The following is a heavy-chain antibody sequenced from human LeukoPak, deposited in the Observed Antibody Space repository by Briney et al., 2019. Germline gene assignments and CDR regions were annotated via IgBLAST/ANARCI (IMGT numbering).Heavy chain of an antibody. Sequence: RGSLRLSCAASGFTFSSYGMHWVRQAPGKGLEWVAVISYDGSNKYYADSVKGRFTISRDNSKNTLYLQMNSLRAEDTTVYYCAKALYPYYYYGMDVWGQGTTVTVSS. J-gene: IGHJ6*02. D-gene: IGHD2-2*02. CDR2: ISYDGSNK. CDR3: AKALYPYYYYGMDV. CDR1: GFTFSSYG. V-gene: IGHV3-30*18.